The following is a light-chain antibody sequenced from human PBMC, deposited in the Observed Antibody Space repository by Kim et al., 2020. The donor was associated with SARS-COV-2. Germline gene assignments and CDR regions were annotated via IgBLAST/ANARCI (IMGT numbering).Light chain of an antibody. CDR1: RSDVGGYNF. Sequence: GSATIISCTATRSDVGGYNFVSWYQHHPGTATHLMIYDVSSRPSGVYHRSAGSKSGNTASLTISRLQDEDEDDYYCTSYTSSSSWVFGGGTQLTVL. V-gene: IGLV2-14*01. J-gene: IGLJ3*02. CDR2: DVS. CDR3: TSYTSSSSWV.